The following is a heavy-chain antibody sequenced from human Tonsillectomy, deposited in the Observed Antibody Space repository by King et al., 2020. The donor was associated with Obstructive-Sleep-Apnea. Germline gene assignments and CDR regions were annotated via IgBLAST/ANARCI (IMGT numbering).Heavy chain of an antibody. Sequence: VQLVESGGGVVQPGRSLRLSCAAAGFTFSSYGMHWVRQAPGKGLEWVAVIWDDGSNKYYADSVKGRFTIFRDNSKKTLYLQMNSLRAEDTAVYYCARDEGFDYWGQGTLVTVSS. V-gene: IGHV3-33*01. CDR1: GFTFSSYG. CDR2: IWDDGSNK. CDR3: ARDEGFDY. J-gene: IGHJ4*02.